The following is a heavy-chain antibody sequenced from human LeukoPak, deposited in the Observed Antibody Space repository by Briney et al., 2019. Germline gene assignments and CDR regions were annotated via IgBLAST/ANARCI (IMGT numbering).Heavy chain of an antibody. CDR1: GFTFSSYW. J-gene: IGHJ4*02. CDR2: IKQDGSEK. CDR3: ARGIKSVYGDYGSDY. D-gene: IGHD4-17*01. V-gene: IGHV3-7*01. Sequence: SGGSLRLSCAASGFTFSSYWMSWVRQAPGKGLEWVANIKQDGSEKYYVDSVKGRFTISRDNAKNSLFLQMNSLRAEDTAVYYCARGIKSVYGDYGSDYWGQGTLVTVSS.